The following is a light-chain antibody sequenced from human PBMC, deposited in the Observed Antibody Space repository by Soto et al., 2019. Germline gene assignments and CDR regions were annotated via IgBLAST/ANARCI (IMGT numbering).Light chain of an antibody. CDR1: QTINNY. Sequence: IQMTQSPSTLSASVGDRVTITCRASQTINNYLNWYQQKPGKAPKCLISGASTLQSGVSSRSSGSASGTDYTLTISPLQPEDIATYSCQQSYDSPPTFGGGTTVHIK. CDR3: QQSYDSPPT. V-gene: IGKV1-39*01. CDR2: GAS. J-gene: IGKJ4*01.